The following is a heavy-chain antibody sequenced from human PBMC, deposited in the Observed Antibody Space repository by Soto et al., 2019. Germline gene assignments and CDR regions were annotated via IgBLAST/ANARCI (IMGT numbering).Heavy chain of an antibody. Sequence: ASVKVSCKASGYTFTSYGISWVRQAPGQGLEWMGWISANTGNTNFAQKLQGRVTMTTDTSTSTAYMELRSLRSDDTAVYYCARDGRYSGSYGGYYFDYWGQGTLVTSPQ. CDR1: GYTFTSYG. CDR3: ARDGRYSGSYGGYYFDY. D-gene: IGHD1-26*01. CDR2: ISANTGNT. J-gene: IGHJ4*02. V-gene: IGHV1-18*01.